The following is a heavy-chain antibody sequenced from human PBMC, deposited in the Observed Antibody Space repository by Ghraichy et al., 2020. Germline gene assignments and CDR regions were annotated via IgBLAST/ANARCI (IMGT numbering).Heavy chain of an antibody. J-gene: IGHJ6*03. D-gene: IGHD6-6*01. CDR2: IYYSGST. CDR3: ARAPQYSSSSNEYYYYYMDV. Sequence: SETLSLTCTVSGGSISTYYWTWIRQPPGKGLEWIGNIYYSGSTNYNPSLKCRVTISVDTSKNQFSLKLSSVIAADTAVYFCARAPQYSSSSNEYYYYYMDVWGKGTTVTVSS. V-gene: IGHV4-59*08. CDR1: GGSISTYY.